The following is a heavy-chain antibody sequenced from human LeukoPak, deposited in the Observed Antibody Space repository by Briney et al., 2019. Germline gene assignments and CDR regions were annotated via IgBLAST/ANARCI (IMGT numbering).Heavy chain of an antibody. CDR1: GDSVSSNSAA. CDR2: TYYRSEWFS. Sequence: PSQTRSLTCAISGDSVSSNSAAWDWIRQSPSRGLEWPGRTYYRSEWFSSYAVSVRGRITINPDTSQNQFSLQLSSVTPEDTAVYYCARTVGYFDLWGRGTLVTVSS. V-gene: IGHV6-1*01. CDR3: ARTVGYFDL. J-gene: IGHJ2*01.